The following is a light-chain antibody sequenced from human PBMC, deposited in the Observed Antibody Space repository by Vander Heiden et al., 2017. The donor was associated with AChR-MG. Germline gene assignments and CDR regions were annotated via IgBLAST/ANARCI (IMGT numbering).Light chain of an antibody. CDR1: TSNIGENS. V-gene: IGLV1-51*01. Sequence: QSVLTPPPAVSAAPGQMVSVSCSGSTSNIGENSVSWYQQFPGKAPKLLFFDNNKRPSGLPHRFSASKSGTSATLDIAGLQAGDEADYYCGTWDSSLNVWVFGGGTKLSVL. CDR3: GTWDSSLNVWV. CDR2: DNN. J-gene: IGLJ3*02.